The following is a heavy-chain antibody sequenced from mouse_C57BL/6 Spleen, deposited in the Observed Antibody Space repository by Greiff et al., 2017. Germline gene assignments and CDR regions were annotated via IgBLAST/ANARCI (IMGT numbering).Heavy chain of an antibody. J-gene: IGHJ4*01. V-gene: IGHV5-4*03. Sequence: EVKLVESGGGLVKPGGSLKLSCAASGFTFSSYAMSWVRQTPEKRLEWVATISDGGSYTYYPDNVKGRFTISRDNAKNNLYLQMSHLKSEDTAMYYCARGLRLLRDAMDYWGQGTSVTVSS. CDR1: GFTFSSYA. D-gene: IGHD3-2*02. CDR3: ARGLRLLRDAMDY. CDR2: ISDGGSYT.